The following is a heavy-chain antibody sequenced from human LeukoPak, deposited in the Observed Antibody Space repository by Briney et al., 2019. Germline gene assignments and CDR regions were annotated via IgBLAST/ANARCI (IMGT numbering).Heavy chain of an antibody. CDR1: GGSFSGYY. J-gene: IGHJ6*02. D-gene: IGHD2-2*01. Sequence: SETLSLTCAVYGGSFSGYYWSWIRRPPGRGLEWIGEITHSGGTSYNSSLKSRVTISLDTSKNQFSLKLSSVTAADTAVYYCARVSAWSSTSHPTYGMDVWGQGITVTVSS. V-gene: IGHV4-34*01. CDR2: ITHSGGT. CDR3: ARVSAWSSTSHPTYGMDV.